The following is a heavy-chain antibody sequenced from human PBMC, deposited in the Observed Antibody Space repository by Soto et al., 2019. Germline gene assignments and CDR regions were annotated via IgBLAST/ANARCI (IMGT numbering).Heavy chain of an antibody. D-gene: IGHD1-26*01. CDR2: TSYDGNSK. CDR1: GFTFGNYG. V-gene: IGHV3-30*18. Sequence: GGSLRLSCTGSGFTFGNYGMHWVRQAPGKGLEWVASTSYDGNSKYYADSLKGRFTISRDNSKKMVYLQRTSLGPEDTAVYYCAKGGGSARDFDYWGQGALVTVSS. CDR3: AKGGGSARDFDY. J-gene: IGHJ4*02.